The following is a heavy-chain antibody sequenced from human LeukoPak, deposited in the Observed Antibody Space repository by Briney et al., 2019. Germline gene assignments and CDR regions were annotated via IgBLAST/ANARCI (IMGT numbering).Heavy chain of an antibody. CDR3: AKGAYDYIEMGYFDD. CDR1: GFRFSNFA. CDR2: IIGSSGDT. D-gene: IGHD5-12*01. Sequence: GGSLRLSCAASGFRFSNFAMSWVRQAPGKGLEWVSLIIGSSGDTLYADSVKGRFTISRDISKNRLYLQMNSLRAEDTALYYCAKGAYDYIEMGYFDDWGQGTLVTVSP. V-gene: IGHV3-23*01. J-gene: IGHJ4*02.